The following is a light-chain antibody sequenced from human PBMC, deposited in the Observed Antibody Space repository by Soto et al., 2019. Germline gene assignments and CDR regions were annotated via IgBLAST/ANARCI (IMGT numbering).Light chain of an antibody. CDR3: QVWDGPSDQYV. CDR2: DDS. V-gene: IGLV3-21*02. CDR1: NIGSKS. Sequence: SYELTQPPSVSVAPGQTARITCGGNNIGSKSVHWYQHKPDQAPVLVVHDDSDRPSGIPERISGSNSGNTATLTISRAEAQDEADYYCQVWDGPSDQYVFGTGTKLTVL. J-gene: IGLJ1*01.